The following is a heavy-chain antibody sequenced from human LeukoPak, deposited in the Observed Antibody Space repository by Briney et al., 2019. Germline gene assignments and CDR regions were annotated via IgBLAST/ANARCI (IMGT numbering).Heavy chain of an antibody. J-gene: IGHJ3*01. Sequence: PGGSPRLSCAASGFTFSSYWMKWVRQTPGKGLEWVANIKQDSSTRNYLDSVRGRFTISRDNANNSVYLQMNSLRTEDTAVYYCVKGGYGFDVWGQGTMVTVSS. CDR3: VKGGYGFDV. CDR1: GFTFSSYW. V-gene: IGHV3-7*01. CDR2: IKQDSSTR. D-gene: IGHD3-16*01.